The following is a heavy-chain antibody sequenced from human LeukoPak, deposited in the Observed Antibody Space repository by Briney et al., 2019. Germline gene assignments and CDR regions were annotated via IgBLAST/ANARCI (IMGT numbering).Heavy chain of an antibody. Sequence: GGSLRLSCAASGFTFSSYEMNWVRQAPGKGLEWVSYISSSGSTIYYADSVKGRFTISRDNAKNSLYLQMNSLRAEDTAVYYCARGPRYGSGRGYFDYWGQGTLVTVSS. V-gene: IGHV3-48*03. J-gene: IGHJ4*02. CDR3: ARGPRYGSGRGYFDY. CDR2: ISSSGSTI. D-gene: IGHD3-10*01. CDR1: GFTFSSYE.